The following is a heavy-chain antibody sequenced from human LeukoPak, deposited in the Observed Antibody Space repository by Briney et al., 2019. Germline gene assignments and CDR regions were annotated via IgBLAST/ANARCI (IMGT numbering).Heavy chain of an antibody. Sequence: GGSLRLSCAASGFSVRTNYMSWVRQAPGKGLEWVSVIYSGGTTRYADSVKGRFTISRDNSKNTLFLQMNSLRAEDTAVYHCVRAVPLNYYYDSSGCYGDAFDIWGQGTLVSVSS. CDR1: GFSVRTNY. CDR2: IYSGGTT. J-gene: IGHJ3*02. CDR3: VRAVPLNYYYDSSGCYGDAFDI. V-gene: IGHV3-53*01. D-gene: IGHD3-22*01.